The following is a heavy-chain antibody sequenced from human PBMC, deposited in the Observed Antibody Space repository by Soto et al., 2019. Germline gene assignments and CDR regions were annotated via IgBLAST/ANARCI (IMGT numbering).Heavy chain of an antibody. J-gene: IGHJ4*02. D-gene: IGHD2-2*01. CDR3: XKXGQLLAEGGGY. CDR2: ISWNSGSI. CDR1: GFTFDDYA. V-gene: IGHV3-9*01. Sequence: EVQLVESGGGLVQPGRSLRLSCAASGFTFDDYAMHWVRQAPGKGLEWVSGISWNSGSIGYADSVKGRFTISRDNAKXXXXXXXXXXXXXXXXXXXXXKXGQLLAEGGGYWGQGAPVTVSS.